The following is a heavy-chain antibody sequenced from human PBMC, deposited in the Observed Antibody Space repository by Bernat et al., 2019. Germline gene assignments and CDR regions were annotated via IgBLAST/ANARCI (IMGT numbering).Heavy chain of an antibody. V-gene: IGHV1-2*02. Sequence: QVQLVQSGAEVKKPGASVKVSCKASGYTFTGYYMHWVRQAPGQGLEWMGLINPNSGGTNYAQKLQGGVTRTRDTSISTAYMELSRLRSDDTAVYYCARRGWLQLAYYYYGMDVWGQGTTVTVSS. D-gene: IGHD5-24*01. J-gene: IGHJ6*02. CDR1: GYTFTGYY. CDR3: ARRGWLQLAYYYYGMDV. CDR2: INPNSGGT.